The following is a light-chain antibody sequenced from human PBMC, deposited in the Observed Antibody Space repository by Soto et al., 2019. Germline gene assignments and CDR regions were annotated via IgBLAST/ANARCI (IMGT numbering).Light chain of an antibody. CDR1: QSVLYSSNNKND. CDR2: WAS. CDR3: QQYYSPPYT. Sequence: DIVMTQSPDSLAVSLGERATINCKSSQSVLYSSNNKNDLGWYQQKPGQPPKLLIYWASTRESGVPDRFSGSGSATDFTLTINSLQAEDVAVYFCQQYYSPPYTFRQGTKLEIK. V-gene: IGKV4-1*01. J-gene: IGKJ2*01.